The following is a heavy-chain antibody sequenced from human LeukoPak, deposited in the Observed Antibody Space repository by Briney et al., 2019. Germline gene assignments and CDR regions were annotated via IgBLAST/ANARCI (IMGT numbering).Heavy chain of an antibody. Sequence: PGGSLRLSCAASRFTFSNYGVNWVRQAPGKGLEWVSYINSRSRTIYYADSVRGRFTISRDNAKNSLYLQMNSLKAEDTAIYYCAREVGTPQAFDIWGQGTMVTVSS. CDR1: RFTFSNYG. CDR3: AREVGTPQAFDI. V-gene: IGHV3-48*01. J-gene: IGHJ3*02. D-gene: IGHD1-26*01. CDR2: INSRSRTI.